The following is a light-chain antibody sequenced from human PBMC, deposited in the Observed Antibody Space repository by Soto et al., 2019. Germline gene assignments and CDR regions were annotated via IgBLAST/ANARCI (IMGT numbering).Light chain of an antibody. J-gene: IGLJ1*01. CDR1: ASDVGGYNS. CDR3: SSYTSRDNRV. CDR2: EVS. V-gene: IGLV2-14*01. Sequence: QSALSQPASVTGSPGQSITISCTGTASDVGGYNSVSWYQQYPGKVPKLIIYEVSNRPSGISNRFSGSKSGNTASLTISGLQAEDEAEYYCSSYTSRDNRVFGTGTKLTVL.